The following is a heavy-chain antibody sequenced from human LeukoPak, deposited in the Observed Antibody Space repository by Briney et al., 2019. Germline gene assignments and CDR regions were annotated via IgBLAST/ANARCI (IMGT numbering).Heavy chain of an antibody. J-gene: IGHJ4*02. V-gene: IGHV4-38-2*02. D-gene: IGHD2-8*02. CDR2: VYHTGTT. CDR3: ASAHYEATGLGYYFKF. Sequence: PSETLSLTCNVSGYSISSGYYWGWIRQSPGKGLGWIGTVYHTGTTYYSPSLKSRLAISLDTSTNRFSLKLTSVTATDTAVYYCASAHYEATGLGYYFKFWGQGTLAIVSS. CDR1: GYSISSGYY.